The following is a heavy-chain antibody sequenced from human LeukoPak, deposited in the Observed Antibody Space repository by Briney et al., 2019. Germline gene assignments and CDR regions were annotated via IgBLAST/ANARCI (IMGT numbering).Heavy chain of an antibody. CDR3: ARVYYSSSYDYWYFDL. D-gene: IGHD6-13*01. V-gene: IGHV4-59*01. Sequence: ASETLSLTCTVSGGSIRSYYWSWIRQPPGKGLEWIGYIYYSGSTNYNPSLKSRVTISVDTSKNQFSLKLSSVTAADTAVYYCARVYYSSSYDYWYFDLWGRGTLVTVSS. J-gene: IGHJ2*01. CDR1: GGSIRSYY. CDR2: IYYSGST.